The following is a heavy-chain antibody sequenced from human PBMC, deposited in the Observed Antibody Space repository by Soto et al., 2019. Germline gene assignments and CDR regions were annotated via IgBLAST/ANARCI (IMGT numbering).Heavy chain of an antibody. D-gene: IGHD5-12*01. CDR2: IYYSGST. J-gene: IGHJ6*03. CDR3: ARKDSGYGDYMDV. Sequence: SETLSLTCTVSGGSISSGGYYWSWIRQHPGKGLEWIGYIYYSGSTYYNPSLKSRVTMSVDTSENQFSLRLSSVTAADTAVYYCARKDSGYGDYMDVWGKGTTVTVSS. CDR1: GGSISSGGYY. V-gene: IGHV4-31*03.